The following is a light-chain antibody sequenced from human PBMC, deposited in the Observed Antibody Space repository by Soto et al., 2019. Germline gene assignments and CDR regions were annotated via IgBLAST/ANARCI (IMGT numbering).Light chain of an antibody. CDR1: QSISSW. Sequence: IQKTPSPSTLSVSVGVRVTITCRASQSISSWLAWYQQKPGKAPKLLIYKASSLESGVPSRFSGSGSGTEFTLTISSLQPDTFTAYYCQQHNSYWTFGQGAKVDI. CDR3: QQHNSYWT. V-gene: IGKV1-5*03. J-gene: IGKJ1*01. CDR2: KAS.